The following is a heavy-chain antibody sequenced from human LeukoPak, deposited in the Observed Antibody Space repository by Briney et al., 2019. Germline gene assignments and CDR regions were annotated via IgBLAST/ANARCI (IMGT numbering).Heavy chain of an antibody. J-gene: IGHJ4*02. V-gene: IGHV3-21*01. CDR2: ISSSSSDI. Sequence: GGSLRLSCAASGLTFSSYSLNWVRQAPGKGLEWVSSISSSSSDIYYAVSVKGRFTISRDNAKNSLYLQMNSLRAEDTAVYYCARDSRTTGTTSGYFDYWGQGTLVTVSS. CDR3: ARDSRTTGTTSGYFDY. CDR1: GLTFSSYS. D-gene: IGHD1-1*01.